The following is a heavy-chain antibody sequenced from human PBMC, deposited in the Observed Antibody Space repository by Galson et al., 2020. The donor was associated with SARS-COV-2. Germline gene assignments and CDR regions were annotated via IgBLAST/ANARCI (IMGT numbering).Heavy chain of an antibody. V-gene: IGHV4-61*01. J-gene: IGHJ4*02. D-gene: IGHD3-3*01. CDR3: ARGSVFGVVIIDY. Sequence: SETLSLTCTVSGGSVSSGSYFWSWIRQPPGKGLEYIGYIYSNGGTNYNPSLKSRVTMSVDTPKNQVSLKLKSVTAADTVVYYCARGSVFGVVIIDYWGQGTPVTVSA. CDR2: IYSNGGT. CDR1: GGSVSSGSYF.